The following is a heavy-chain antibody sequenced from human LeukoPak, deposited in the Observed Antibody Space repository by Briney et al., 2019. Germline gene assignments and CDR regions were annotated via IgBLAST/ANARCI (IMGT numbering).Heavy chain of an antibody. J-gene: IGHJ4*02. V-gene: IGHV3-21*01. CDR3: ARLVTPGYYFDY. Sequence: KPGGSLRLSCAASGFTFSSYSMNWVRQAPGKGLEWVSSISSSSSYIYYADSVKGRFTISRDNAKNSLYLQMNSLRAEDTAVYYCARLVTPGYYFDYWGQGTLVTVSS. D-gene: IGHD2-15*01. CDR2: ISSSSSYI. CDR1: GFTFSSYS.